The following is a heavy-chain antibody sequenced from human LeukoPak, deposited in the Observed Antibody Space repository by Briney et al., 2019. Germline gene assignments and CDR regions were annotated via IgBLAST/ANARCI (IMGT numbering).Heavy chain of an antibody. CDR2: IYYSGST. V-gene: IGHV4-59*04. D-gene: IGHD2-2*01. J-gene: IGHJ4*02. CDR3: ARQEVEPAAMKAFDY. CDR1: GGSISSYY. Sequence: SETLSLTCTVSGGSISSYYWSWIRQPPGKGLEWIGHIYYSGSTYYNPSLKSRVTISVDTSKNQFSLKLSSVTAADTAVYYCARQEVEPAAMKAFDYWGQGTLVTVSS.